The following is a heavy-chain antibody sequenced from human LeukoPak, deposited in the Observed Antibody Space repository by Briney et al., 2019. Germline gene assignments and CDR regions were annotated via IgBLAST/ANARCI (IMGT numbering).Heavy chain of an antibody. CDR3: ARETYYYDSSGKRGMFDP. D-gene: IGHD3-22*01. J-gene: IGHJ5*02. Sequence: PGGSLRLSCAASGFTFSSYSMNWVRQAPGKGLEWVSSISSSSSYIYYADSVKGRFTIPRDNAKNSLYLQMNSLRAEDTAVYYCARETYYYDSSGKRGMFDPWGQGTLVTVSS. CDR1: GFTFSSYS. CDR2: ISSSSSYI. V-gene: IGHV3-21*01.